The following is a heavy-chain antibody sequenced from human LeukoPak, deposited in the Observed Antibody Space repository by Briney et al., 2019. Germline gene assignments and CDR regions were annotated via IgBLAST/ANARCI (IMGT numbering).Heavy chain of an antibody. CDR1: GFTFDDYA. CDR3: AKASWVSSADAVL. CDR2: LRGDGET. D-gene: IGHD3-16*01. V-gene: IGHV3-23*01. Sequence: GGSLRLSCAASGFTFDDYAMHWVRQAPGKGLEWVSSLRGDGETFYTDSVKGRFTLSRDHSRNTVYLQLSNLRVEDTAVYYCAKASWVSSADAVLWGQGTLVTVS. J-gene: IGHJ4*02.